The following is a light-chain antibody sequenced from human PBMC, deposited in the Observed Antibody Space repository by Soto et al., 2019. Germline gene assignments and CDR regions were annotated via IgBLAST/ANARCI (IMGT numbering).Light chain of an antibody. CDR1: ESISTW. V-gene: IGKV1-5*01. CDR3: QQYNSFSYT. J-gene: IGKJ2*01. CDR2: GAS. Sequence: DIQMTQSPSTLSASVGDRVTITCRASESISTWLAWYQQKPGKSPKLLIYGASNLERGVPSRFSGSGSGTEFTLTISRLQPDDFAAYYCQQYNSFSYTFGPGTKGDIK.